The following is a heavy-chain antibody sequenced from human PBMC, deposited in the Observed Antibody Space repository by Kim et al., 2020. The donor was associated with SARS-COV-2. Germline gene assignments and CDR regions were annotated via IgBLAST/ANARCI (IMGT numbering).Heavy chain of an antibody. CDR3: ARSGSYLPFHY. J-gene: IGHJ4*02. V-gene: IGHV3-72*01. CDR2: SRDKTNSYTT. D-gene: IGHD1-26*01. CDR1: GFNFSDHY. Sequence: GGSLRLSCAASGFNFSDHYMDWVRQAPGEGLEWVGRSRDKTNSYTTEYAASMKDRFIISRDDSKNSLYLQINSLRIEDTAVYYCARSGSYLPFHYWGQGILVTVSS.